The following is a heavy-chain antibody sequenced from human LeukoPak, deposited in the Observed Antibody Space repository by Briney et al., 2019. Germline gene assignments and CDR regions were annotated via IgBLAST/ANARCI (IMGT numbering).Heavy chain of an antibody. D-gene: IGHD3-10*01. V-gene: IGHV4-61*01. CDR2: IYYSGST. Sequence: SETLSLTCTVSGGSISSSSYYWSWIRQPPGKGLEWIGYIYYSGSTNYNPSLKSRVTISVDTSKNQFSLKLSSVTAADTAVYYCAREGRGDMVRGLRAFDIWGQGTMVTVSS. CDR1: GGSISSSSYY. J-gene: IGHJ3*02. CDR3: AREGRGDMVRGLRAFDI.